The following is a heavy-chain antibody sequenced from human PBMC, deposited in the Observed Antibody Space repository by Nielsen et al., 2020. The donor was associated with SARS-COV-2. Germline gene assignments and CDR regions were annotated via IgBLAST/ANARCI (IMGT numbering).Heavy chain of an antibody. CDR2: ISSSSSYI. D-gene: IGHD4-17*01. J-gene: IGHJ4*02. CDR3: AREGYGDRIIDY. CDR1: GFTFSSYS. V-gene: IGHV3-21*01. Sequence: GESLKISCAASGFTFSSYSMNWVRQAPGKGLEWVSSISSSSSYIYYADSVKGRFTISRDNAKNSLYLQMNSLRAEDTAVHYCAREGYGDRIIDYWGQGTLVTVSS.